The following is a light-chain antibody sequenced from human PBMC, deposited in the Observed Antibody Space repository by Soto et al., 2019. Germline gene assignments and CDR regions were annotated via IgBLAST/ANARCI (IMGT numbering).Light chain of an antibody. Sequence: EIVLTQSPATLSLSSGERATLSCRASQSFSSYLAWYQQKPGQAPSLLIYDASNRDNGSPARFSGSGSGTDFNLTMRGLGPEDFAVYCWQRRPNWLTFGGGVQVEFK. CDR2: DAS. CDR3: QRRPNWLT. J-gene: IGKJ4*01. CDR1: QSFSSY. V-gene: IGKV3-11*01.